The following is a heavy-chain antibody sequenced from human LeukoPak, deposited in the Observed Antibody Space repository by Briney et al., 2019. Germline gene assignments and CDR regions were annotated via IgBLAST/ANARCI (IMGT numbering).Heavy chain of an antibody. CDR3: AASMVTFGGIIDYYFDY. V-gene: IGHV1-69*05. Sequence: GSSVKVSCKASGGTFSGYAINWVRQAPGQGLEWMGKIIPIFGTPSYAQKFQGRVTITTDESARTAYMELSSLRSEDTALYYCAASMVTFGGIIDYYFDYWGQGTLVTVSS. D-gene: IGHD3-16*02. CDR1: GGTFSGYA. CDR2: IIPIFGTP. J-gene: IGHJ4*02.